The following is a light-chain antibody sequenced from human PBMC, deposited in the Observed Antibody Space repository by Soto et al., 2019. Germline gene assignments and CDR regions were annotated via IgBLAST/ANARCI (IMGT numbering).Light chain of an antibody. Sequence: PGEKSTLSCRASQSVSGSLGWYQQKPGQAPRLIIYDASVRDTGIPARFSGSGSGTEFTLTISSLQPDDFATYYCQQDNSYSFGQGTKVDIK. CDR1: QSVSGS. J-gene: IGKJ1*01. CDR3: QQDNSYS. V-gene: IGKV3D-15*01. CDR2: DAS.